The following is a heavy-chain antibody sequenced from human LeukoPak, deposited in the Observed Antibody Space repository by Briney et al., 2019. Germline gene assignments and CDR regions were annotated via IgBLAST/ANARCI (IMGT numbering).Heavy chain of an antibody. J-gene: IGHJ4*02. V-gene: IGHV3-7*03. D-gene: IGHD4-17*01. CDR3: ARVEADYGDYDYYFDY. Sequence: GGSLRLSCAASGFTFSSYWMSWVRQAPGKGLEWVANIKQDGSEKYYVDSVKGRFTISRDNAKNSLYLQMNSLRAEDTAVYYCARVEADYGDYDYYFDYWGQGTLVTVSS. CDR2: IKQDGSEK. CDR1: GFTFSSYW.